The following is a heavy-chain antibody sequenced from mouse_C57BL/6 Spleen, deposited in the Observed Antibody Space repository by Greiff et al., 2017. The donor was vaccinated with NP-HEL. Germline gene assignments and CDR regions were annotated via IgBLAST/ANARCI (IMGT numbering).Heavy chain of an antibody. D-gene: IGHD1-1*01. CDR1: GFNIKDYY. V-gene: IGHV14-1*01. CDR2: IDPEDGDT. J-gene: IGHJ2*01. CDR3: TTGTTVVEEDYFDY. Sequence: EVQLQQSGAELVRPGASVKLSCTASGFNIKDYYMHWVKQRPEQGLEWIGRIDPEDGDTEYAPKFQGKATMTADTSSNTAYLQLSSLTSEDTAVYYCTTGTTVVEEDYFDYWGQGTTLTVSS.